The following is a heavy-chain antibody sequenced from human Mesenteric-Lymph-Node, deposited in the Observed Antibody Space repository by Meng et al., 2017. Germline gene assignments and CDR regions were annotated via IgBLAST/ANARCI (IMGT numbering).Heavy chain of an antibody. J-gene: IGHJ4*02. V-gene: IGHV1-2*02. Sequence: ASVQVSCKASGYTFTDYYLHWVRPAPGQGREWMGWFNPNSGGTHYAQKVMGRVTMTRDTSISTAYMELSRLRSDDTAVYYCARRHYYDSSGYEEFDYWGQGTLVTVSS. CDR1: GYTFTDYY. D-gene: IGHD3-22*01. CDR2: FNPNSGGT. CDR3: ARRHYYDSSGYEEFDY.